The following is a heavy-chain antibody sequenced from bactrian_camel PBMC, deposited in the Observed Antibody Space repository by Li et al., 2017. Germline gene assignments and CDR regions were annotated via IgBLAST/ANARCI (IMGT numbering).Heavy chain of an antibody. CDR2: IYTNGGST. Sequence: HVQLVESGGNLVQPGRSLRLSCAPSGFSVHRWHMSWVRQGPGKGLEWVASIYTNGGSTYYADSMKGRFTVSFDNAKNTMDLQANSLKPEDTALYYCASGGTAARLHYWGQGTQVTVS. CDR1: GFSVHRWH. CDR3: ASGGTAARLHY. D-gene: IGHD3*01. V-gene: IGHV3-2*01. J-gene: IGHJ4*01.